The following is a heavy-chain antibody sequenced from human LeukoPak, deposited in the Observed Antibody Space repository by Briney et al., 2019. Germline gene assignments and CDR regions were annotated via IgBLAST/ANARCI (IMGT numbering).Heavy chain of an antibody. CDR3: ARVLILGLVADWDY. V-gene: IGHV1-18*01. CDR2: ISAYNGNT. D-gene: IGHD6-6*01. Sequence: GAAVTVSFKASGYTFTSYGISWVRQAPGQGLEWMGWISAYNGNTNYAHKLQGRVTMTTDTSPSTAYVELRSLRSHDTGVYYCARVLILGLVADWDYGREGTLHTVSS. J-gene: IGHJ4*02. CDR1: GYTFTSYG.